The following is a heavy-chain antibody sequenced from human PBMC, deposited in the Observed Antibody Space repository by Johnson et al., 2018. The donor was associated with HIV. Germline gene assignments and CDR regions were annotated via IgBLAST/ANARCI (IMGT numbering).Heavy chain of an antibody. CDR3: TRDTPPRGELLSGAFDV. J-gene: IGHJ3*01. CDR1: GFTFSSYA. Sequence: VQLVESGGGVVQPGRSLRLSCAASGFTFSSYAMHWVRQAPAKGLEWVAVISYDGSDKYYADSVKGRFTISKDNAKNSLYLQMNSLRVDDTAFYYCTRDTPPRGELLSGAFDVWGQGTMVTVSS. V-gene: IGHV3-30*04. CDR2: ISYDGSDK. D-gene: IGHD1-26*01.